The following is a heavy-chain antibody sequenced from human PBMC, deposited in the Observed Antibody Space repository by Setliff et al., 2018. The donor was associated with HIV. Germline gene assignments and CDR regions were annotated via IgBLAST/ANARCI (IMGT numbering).Heavy chain of an antibody. J-gene: IGHJ4*02. CDR1: GGSLNNHF. D-gene: IGHD1-1*01. V-gene: IGHV4-34*01. CDR3: TREGRGDPAMATTRIDY. CDR2: INHSGDS. Sequence: PSETLSLTCAVYGGSLNNHFWTWIRQAPGKGLEWIAEINHSGDSNYSPSLKSRVTISLDTSKTHFFLNLTSVTDADTAVYFCTREGRGDPAMATTRIDYWGQGKLVTVSS.